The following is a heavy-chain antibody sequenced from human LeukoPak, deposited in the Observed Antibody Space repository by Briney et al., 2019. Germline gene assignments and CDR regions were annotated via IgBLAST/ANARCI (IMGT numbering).Heavy chain of an antibody. V-gene: IGHV4-34*01. D-gene: IGHD1-1*01. CDR2: INHRGDT. CDR1: GGSFSAYY. Sequence: SETLSLTCAVYGGSFSAYYWSWIRQSPGKGLEWIAEINHRGDTNYNPSVKSRVSISVDTSKNQFSLKVTSLTAADTAVYYCARVPTISETGYFVYWGQGTLVTVSS. J-gene: IGHJ4*03. CDR3: ARVPTISETGYFVY.